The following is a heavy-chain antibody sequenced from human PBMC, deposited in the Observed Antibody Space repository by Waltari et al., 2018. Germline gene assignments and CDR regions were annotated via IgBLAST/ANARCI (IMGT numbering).Heavy chain of an antibody. D-gene: IGHD6-19*01. V-gene: IGHV4-39*07. J-gene: IGHJ4*02. CDR2: IYYSGST. CDR3: ARDQSSGSSTGFDY. Sequence: QLQLQESGPGLVKPSETLSLTCTVSGGSISSSSYYWGWIRQPPGKGLEWIGSIYYSGSTYYNPSLKSRVTISVDTSKNQFSLKLSSVTAADTAVYYCARDQSSGSSTGFDYWGQGTLVTVSS. CDR1: GGSISSSSYY.